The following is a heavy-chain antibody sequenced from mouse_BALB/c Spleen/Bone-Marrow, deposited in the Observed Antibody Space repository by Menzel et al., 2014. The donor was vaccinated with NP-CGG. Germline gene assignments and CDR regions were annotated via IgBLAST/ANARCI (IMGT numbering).Heavy chain of an antibody. CDR1: GYSITSGYS. CDR3: ARPITTVVGFDY. V-gene: IGHV3-1*02. D-gene: IGHD1-1*01. Sequence: VQLQQPGPDLVKPSQSLSLTCTVTGYSITSGYSWHWIRQFPGNKLEWMGYIHYSGSTNYNPSLKSRISITRDTSKNQFFLQLNSVTTEDTATYYCARPITTVVGFDYWGQGTTLTVSS. CDR2: IHYSGST. J-gene: IGHJ2*01.